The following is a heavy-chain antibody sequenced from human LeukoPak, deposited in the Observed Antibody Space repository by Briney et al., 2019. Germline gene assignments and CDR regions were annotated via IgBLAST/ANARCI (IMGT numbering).Heavy chain of an antibody. CDR1: GGSFSGYY. CDR3: ARRLPRLRGPYYYGMDV. Sequence: SETLSLTCAVYGGSFSGYYWSWMRQPPGKGLEWSGEINHSGSTNYNPSLKSRVTISVATSKNQFSLKLSSVTAADTAVYYCARRLPRLRGPYYYGMDVWGKGTTVTVSS. V-gene: IGHV4-34*01. CDR2: INHSGST. D-gene: IGHD3-16*01. J-gene: IGHJ6*04.